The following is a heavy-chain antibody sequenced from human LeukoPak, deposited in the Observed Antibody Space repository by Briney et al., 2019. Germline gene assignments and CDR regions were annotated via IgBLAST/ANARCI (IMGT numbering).Heavy chain of an antibody. CDR2: INPNSGGT. CDR3: ARVRDSSGYYEVPWDY. V-gene: IGHV1-2*02. Sequence: GASVKVSCKASGYTFTGYYMHWVRQAPGQGLEWMGWINPNSGGTNYAQKFQGRVTMTRDTSISTAYMELSRLRSDDTAVYYCARVRDSSGYYEVPWDYWGQGTLVTVSS. CDR1: GYTFTGYY. J-gene: IGHJ4*02. D-gene: IGHD3-22*01.